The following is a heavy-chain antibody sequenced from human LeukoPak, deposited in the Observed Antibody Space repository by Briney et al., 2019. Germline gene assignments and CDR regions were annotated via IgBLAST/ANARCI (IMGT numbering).Heavy chain of an antibody. Sequence: GGSLRLSCAASGFTVSSNYMSWVRQAPGKGLEWVSVIYSGGSTYYADSVKGRFTISRDNSKNTLYLQMNSLRAEDTAVYYCAKPLWFGELLYETWGQGTLVTVSS. CDR3: AKPLWFGELLYET. CDR1: GFTVSSNY. D-gene: IGHD3-10*01. J-gene: IGHJ5*02. CDR2: IYSGGST. V-gene: IGHV3-66*04.